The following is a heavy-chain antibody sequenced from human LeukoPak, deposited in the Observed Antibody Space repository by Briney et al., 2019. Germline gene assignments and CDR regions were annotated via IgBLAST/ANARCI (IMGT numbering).Heavy chain of an antibody. CDR1: GGSISSSSYY. CDR2: INHSGST. V-gene: IGHV4-39*07. CDR3: ATSYGDYAHDY. J-gene: IGHJ4*02. D-gene: IGHD4-17*01. Sequence: PSETLSLTCTVSGGSISSSSYYWGRIRQPPGKGLEWIGEINHSGSTNYNPSLKSRVTISVDTSKNQFSLKLSSVTAADTAVYYCATSYGDYAHDYWGQGTLVTVSS.